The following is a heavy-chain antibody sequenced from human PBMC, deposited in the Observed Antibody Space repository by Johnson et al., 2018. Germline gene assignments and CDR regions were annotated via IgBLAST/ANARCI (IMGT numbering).Heavy chain of an antibody. V-gene: IGHV3-74*01. CDR1: GFSFSRYW. Sequence: VQLQESGGGLVQPGGSRRLSCAASGFSFSRYWMHWVRQVPGKGLVYVSRINYDGRSTSYADSVKGRFTISRDNAKNTVYLQMNSLRAEDTAVYYCARDRDGYNHAFDVWGQGTMVTVSS. D-gene: IGHD5-24*01. CDR2: INYDGRST. CDR3: ARDRDGYNHAFDV. J-gene: IGHJ3*01.